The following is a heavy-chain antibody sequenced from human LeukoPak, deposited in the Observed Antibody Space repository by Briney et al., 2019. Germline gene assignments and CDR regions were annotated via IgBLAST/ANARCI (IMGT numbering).Heavy chain of an antibody. CDR3: ARGGYYGSGNDFRFDP. D-gene: IGHD3-10*01. CDR2: IHYTWST. V-gene: IGHV4-59*01. Sequence: SETLSLTCTVSGGSISSYYLSWIRHSPGKGLECIGYIHYTWSTNYNPPLKSRVTISVETSKNQFSLQLKSVTAAATAVYYCARGGYYGSGNDFRFDPWGQGTLVTVSS. J-gene: IGHJ5*02. CDR1: GGSISSYY.